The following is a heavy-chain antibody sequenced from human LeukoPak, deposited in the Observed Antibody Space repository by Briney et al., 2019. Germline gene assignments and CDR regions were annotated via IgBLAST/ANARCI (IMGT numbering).Heavy chain of an antibody. J-gene: IGHJ3*01. CDR2: INHSGYT. V-gene: IGHV4-34*01. D-gene: IGHD6-13*01. CDR1: GESFSGYF. Sequence: SETLSLTYAVYGESFSGYFWGWIRQPPGTGREWIGEINHSGYTNYKPSLTSRATISRDPSKNQFSLTLNLVSAADTAVYYCARGAICGSSCRAFDVWGQGTMVTVSS. CDR3: ARGAICGSSCRAFDV.